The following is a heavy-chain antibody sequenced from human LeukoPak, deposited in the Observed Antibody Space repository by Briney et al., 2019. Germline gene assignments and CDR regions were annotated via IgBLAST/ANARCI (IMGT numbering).Heavy chain of an antibody. Sequence: GGSLRLSCAASGFTFSDYYMSWIRQAPGKGLEWVSLINSLSPRAISYGDSVKGRFTPSRDDATNSLFLQMNSLKVEDTAIYYCAGHARGSYLVHWGQGILVTVST. CDR3: AGHARGSYLVH. J-gene: IGHJ4*02. V-gene: IGHV3-11*01. CDR2: INSLSPRAI. D-gene: IGHD6-6*01. CDR1: GFTFSDYY.